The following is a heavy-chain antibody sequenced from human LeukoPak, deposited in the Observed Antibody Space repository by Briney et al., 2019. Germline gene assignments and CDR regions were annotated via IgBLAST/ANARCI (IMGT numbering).Heavy chain of an antibody. J-gene: IGHJ5*02. CDR2: IYTSGST. D-gene: IGHD3-10*01. CDR3: ARDWPMARGVIEGEGNWFDP. Sequence: SETLSLTCTVSGGSISSYYWSWIRQPPGKGLEWIGRIYTSGSTNYNPSLKSRVAMSVDTSKNQFSLKLSSVTAADTAVYYCARDWPMARGVIEGEGNWFDPWGQGTLVTVSS. V-gene: IGHV4-4*07. CDR1: GGSISSYY.